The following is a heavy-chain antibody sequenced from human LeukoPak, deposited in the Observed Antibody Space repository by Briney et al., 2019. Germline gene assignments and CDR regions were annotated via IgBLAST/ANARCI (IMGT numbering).Heavy chain of an antibody. J-gene: IGHJ4*02. CDR3: ATSMGYSYYFDY. Sequence: GGSLRLSCAASGFTFNNAWMNWVRQAPGKGLEWVSSISSSSSYIYYADSVKGRFTISRDNAKNSLYLQMNSLRAEDTAVYYCATSMGYSYYFDYWGQGTLVTVSS. V-gene: IGHV3-21*01. D-gene: IGHD2-15*01. CDR2: ISSSSSYI. CDR1: GFTFNNAW.